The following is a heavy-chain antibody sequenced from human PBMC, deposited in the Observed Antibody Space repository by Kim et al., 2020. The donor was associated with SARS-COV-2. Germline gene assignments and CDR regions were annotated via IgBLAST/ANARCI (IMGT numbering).Heavy chain of an antibody. V-gene: IGHV3-13*01. Sequence: AADTYYPDSLKGRFTISRENAKNSLYLQMNSLRVGDTAVYYCARDPHGLDVWGQGTTVTVSS. CDR3: ARDPHGLDV. CDR2: AADT. J-gene: IGHJ6*02.